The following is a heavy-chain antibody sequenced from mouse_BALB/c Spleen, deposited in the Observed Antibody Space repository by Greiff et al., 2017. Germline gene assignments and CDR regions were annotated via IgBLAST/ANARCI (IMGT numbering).Heavy chain of an antibody. D-gene: IGHD3-1*01. CDR3: ARSESRGFAY. V-gene: IGHV1-87*01. Sequence: VKLMESGAELARPGASVKLSCKASGYTFTSYWMQWVKQRPGQGLEWIGAIYPGDGDTRYTQKFKGKATLTADKSSSTAYMQLSSLASEDSAVYYCARSESRGFAYWGQGTLVTVSA. CDR2: IYPGDGDT. J-gene: IGHJ3*01. CDR1: GYTFTSYW.